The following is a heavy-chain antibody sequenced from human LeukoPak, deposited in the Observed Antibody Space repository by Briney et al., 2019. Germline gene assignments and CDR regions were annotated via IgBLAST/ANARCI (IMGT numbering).Heavy chain of an antibody. V-gene: IGHV5-10-1*01. J-gene: IGHJ4*02. CDR1: GYSFTTYW. D-gene: IGHD3-10*01. Sequence: GESLKSSCKGSGYSFTTYWISWVRQMPDKGLEWMGKIDPTDSYTNYSPSFQGHVTISADKSISTAYLQWSSLQASDTAIYYCARHSETYASSDYWGQGTLVTVSS. CDR2: IDPTDSYT. CDR3: ARHSETYASSDY.